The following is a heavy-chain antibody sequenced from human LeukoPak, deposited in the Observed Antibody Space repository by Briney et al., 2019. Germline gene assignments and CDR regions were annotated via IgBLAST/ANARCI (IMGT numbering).Heavy chain of an antibody. Sequence: SVTVSCKSSRYTFTSYYMHWVRQAPAQRLEWMGRIKTSGGSTSYAQKFKGRVTRNRDMSTSTVDMELSSLRSEDTAVYYCAREGVAGVHENCQHWGQGTLVSVSS. CDR3: AREGVAGVHENCQH. J-gene: IGHJ1*01. CDR2: IKTSGGST. V-gene: IGHV1-46*01. CDR1: RYTFTSYY. D-gene: IGHD1-1*01.